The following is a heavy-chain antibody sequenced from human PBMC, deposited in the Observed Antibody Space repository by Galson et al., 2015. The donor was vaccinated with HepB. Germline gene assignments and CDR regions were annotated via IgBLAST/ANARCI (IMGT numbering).Heavy chain of an antibody. CDR3: ARDYFRGLTGYRSGWYAGY. CDR1: GFIFSTYA. Sequence: SLRLSCAASGFIFSTYAMHWVRQAPGKGLEWVAVISYDGNNKYYADSVKGRFTISRDNSKNTLFPQMISLRSEDTAVYYCARDYFRGLTGYRSGWYAGYWGQGTLVTVSS. V-gene: IGHV3-30*03. CDR2: ISYDGNNK. J-gene: IGHJ4*02. D-gene: IGHD6-13*01.